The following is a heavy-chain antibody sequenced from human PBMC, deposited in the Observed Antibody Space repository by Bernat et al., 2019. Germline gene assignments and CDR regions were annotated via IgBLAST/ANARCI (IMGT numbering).Heavy chain of an antibody. V-gene: IGHV1-69*09. J-gene: IGHJ4*02. D-gene: IGHD2-15*01. CDR2: IIPIFGIA. CDR3: ARAGTYCSGGSCYSRFDY. Sequence: QVQLVQSGAEVKKPGSSVKVSCKASGGTFSSYAISWVRQAPGQGLEWMGRIIPIFGIANYAQKFQGRVTITADKSTSTAYMELSSLRSEDTAVYYCARAGTYCSGGSCYSRFDYWGQGTLVTVSS. CDR1: GGTFSSYA.